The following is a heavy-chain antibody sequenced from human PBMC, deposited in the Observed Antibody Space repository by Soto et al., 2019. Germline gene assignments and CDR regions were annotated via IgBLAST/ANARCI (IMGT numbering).Heavy chain of an antibody. V-gene: IGHV1-69*06. J-gene: IGHJ6*02. CDR3: ARQKAMPPHYYSGMDV. CDR2: IVPMFGTA. CDR1: GGTFGSYG. Sequence: QVLLVQSGAEVKKPGSSVKVSCTASGGTFGSYGVTWVRQAPGQGLEWLGEIVPMFGTASYAQKFQGRVTLTADKSTTTVHMELSSLRSDDTAVYFCARQKAMPPHYYSGMDVWGQGTTVTVSS. D-gene: IGHD2-2*01.